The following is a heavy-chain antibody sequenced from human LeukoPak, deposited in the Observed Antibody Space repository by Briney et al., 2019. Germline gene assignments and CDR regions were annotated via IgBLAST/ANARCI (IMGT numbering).Heavy chain of an antibody. Sequence: ASVTVSCKASGYMFNIYGISWVRQAPGQGLEWMGWISAFNCNTNYARNFQDRVTITTDTSTSTAYMELTSLRSDDTAVYYCARSPPSTGYDRFDTWGQGTLVTVSS. J-gene: IGHJ4*02. CDR1: GYMFNIYG. V-gene: IGHV1-18*01. CDR3: ARSPPSTGYDRFDT. D-gene: IGHD5-12*01. CDR2: ISAFNCNT.